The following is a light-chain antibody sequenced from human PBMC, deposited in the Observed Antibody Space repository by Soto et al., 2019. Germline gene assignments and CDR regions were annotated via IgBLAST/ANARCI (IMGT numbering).Light chain of an antibody. CDR3: SSYTNNNNWV. V-gene: IGLV2-14*01. J-gene: IGLJ3*02. CDR1: SSDVGGYNY. Sequence: QSVLTQPASVSGSPGQSITISCTGTSSDVGGYNYVSWYQQHPGNAPKLMIYEVSNRPSGVSNRFSGSKSGNTASLTISGLQAEDEADYYCSSYTNNNNWVFGGGTKLTVL. CDR2: EVS.